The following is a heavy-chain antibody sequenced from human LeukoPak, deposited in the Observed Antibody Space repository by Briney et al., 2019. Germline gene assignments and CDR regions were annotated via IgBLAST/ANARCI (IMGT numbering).Heavy chain of an antibody. CDR1: GFTFSSYA. Sequence: PGGSLRLSCAASGFTFSSYAMSWVRQAPGKGLDWVSTISGSGGSTYHVDSVKGRFTISRDNSKNTLYLQMNSLRAEDTAVYYCAKVGPTVVTPLDYWGQGTLVTVSS. J-gene: IGHJ4*02. CDR3: AKVGPTVVTPLDY. CDR2: ISGSGGST. V-gene: IGHV3-23*01. D-gene: IGHD4-23*01.